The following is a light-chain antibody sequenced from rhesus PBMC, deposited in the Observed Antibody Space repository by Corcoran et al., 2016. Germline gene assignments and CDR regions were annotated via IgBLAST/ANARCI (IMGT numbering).Light chain of an antibody. J-gene: IGKJ1*01. V-gene: IGKV3-24*01. CDR2: GAS. CDR3: LQYSNWWT. CDR1: QSVSSS. Sequence: EIVMTQSPATLSLSPGERATLFCRASQSVSSSLAWYQKKPGQTPRLRSYGASPRASGIPERASGSGFGTDFTLPLSSLEPEDVAVYYCLQYSNWWTFGQGTKVEIK.